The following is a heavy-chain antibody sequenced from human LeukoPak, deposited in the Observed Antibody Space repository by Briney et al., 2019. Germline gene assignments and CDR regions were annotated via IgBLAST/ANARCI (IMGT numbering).Heavy chain of an antibody. V-gene: IGHV1-2*02. J-gene: IGHJ4*02. CDR3: ASARGYSGYDSLDY. D-gene: IGHD5-12*01. Sequence: ASVKVSCKASGYTLTGYYMHWVRQAPGQGLEWMGGINPNSGGTNSAQKFQGRVTMTRDTSISTAYMELSRLRPDDTAVYYCASARGYSGYDSLDYWGQGTLVTVSS. CDR1: GYTLTGYY. CDR2: INPNSGGT.